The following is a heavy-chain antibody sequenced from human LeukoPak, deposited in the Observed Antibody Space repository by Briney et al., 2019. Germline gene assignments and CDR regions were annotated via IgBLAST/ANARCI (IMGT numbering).Heavy chain of an antibody. D-gene: IGHD3-10*01. CDR3: SVWFGEFAH. Sequence: GASVKVSCKASGYTFTDYNIHWVRQAPGQGLEWMGWINPNSGGTNYAQRFQGMVTMTRDTFISTAYMDLGSLKSDDTATYFCSVWFGEFAHWGQGALVTVSS. CDR2: INPNSGGT. V-gene: IGHV1-2*02. J-gene: IGHJ4*02. CDR1: GYTFTDYN.